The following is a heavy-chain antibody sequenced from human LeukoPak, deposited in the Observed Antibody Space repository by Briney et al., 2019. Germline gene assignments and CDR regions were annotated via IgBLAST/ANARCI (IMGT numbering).Heavy chain of an antibody. Sequence: GGSLRLSCEVSGFTVSNNYMSWVRQAPGKGLEWVSVIESGGKTSYGDSVKGRFTISRDNSKNTLYLQMNSLVAEGTAVYYCTRDHRAMGRDTKGFDPWGQGTLVTVSS. CDR3: TRDHRAMGRDTKGFDP. V-gene: IGHV3-53*01. CDR1: GFTVSNNY. D-gene: IGHD2-2*01. J-gene: IGHJ5*02. CDR2: IESGGKT.